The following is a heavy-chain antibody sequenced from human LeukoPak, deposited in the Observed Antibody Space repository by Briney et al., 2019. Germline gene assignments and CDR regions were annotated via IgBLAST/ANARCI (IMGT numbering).Heavy chain of an antibody. Sequence: SETLSLTCTVSGGSISSSSYYWGWIRQPPGTGLEWLGSVYDSGSTYYNPSLKSRVTISVDTSKNQFSLKLSSVTAADTAVYYCARPLGYCSGGSCYPVKFDPWGQGTLVTVSS. V-gene: IGHV4-39*01. CDR2: VYDSGST. D-gene: IGHD2-15*01. CDR1: GGSISSSSYY. J-gene: IGHJ5*02. CDR3: ARPLGYCSGGSCYPVKFDP.